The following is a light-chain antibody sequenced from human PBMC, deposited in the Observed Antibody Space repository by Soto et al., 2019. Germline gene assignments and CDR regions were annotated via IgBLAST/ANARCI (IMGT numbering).Light chain of an antibody. V-gene: IGKV3-11*01. J-gene: IGKJ4*01. CDR1: QSVSNN. CDR3: QGRSIWPHT. CDR2: GAS. Sequence: EIVMTQSPATLSVSPGEKATLSCRASQSVSNNLAWFQQKPGQVPRLLIYGASNRATGVSARFSGSESGTDFALTISILEPEDFAVYYCQGRSIWPHTFGGGTKVDIK.